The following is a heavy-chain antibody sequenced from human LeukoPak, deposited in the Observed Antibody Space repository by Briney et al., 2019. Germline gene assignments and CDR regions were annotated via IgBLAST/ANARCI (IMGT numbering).Heavy chain of an antibody. D-gene: IGHD3-22*01. Sequence: PGGSLRLSCAASGFTFSSYGMHWVRQAPGKGLEWVAVISYDGSNKYYADSVKGRFTITRDNSKNTLYLQMNSLRAEDTAVYYCAKGSYYDSSGYLDYWGQGTLVTASS. V-gene: IGHV3-30*18. CDR1: GFTFSSYG. J-gene: IGHJ4*02. CDR3: AKGSYYDSSGYLDY. CDR2: ISYDGSNK.